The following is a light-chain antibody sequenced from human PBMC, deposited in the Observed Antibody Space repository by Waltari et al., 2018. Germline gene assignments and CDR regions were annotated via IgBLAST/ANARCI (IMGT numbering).Light chain of an antibody. V-gene: IGKV4-1*01. CDR2: WAS. CDR1: QSLLYSPNNQNY. Sequence: DIVLTQSPDSLSVSLGGRAPINCKASQSLLYSPNNQNYLAWFQQKPGQPPNLLIYWASTRESGVPDRFSGSGSGTDFTLTITDLQAEDVAIYYCQQYYRPPQTFGQGTKLEIK. CDR3: QQYYRPPQT. J-gene: IGKJ2*01.